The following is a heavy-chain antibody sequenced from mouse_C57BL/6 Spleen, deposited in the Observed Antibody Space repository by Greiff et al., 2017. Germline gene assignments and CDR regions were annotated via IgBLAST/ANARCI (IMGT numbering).Heavy chain of an antibody. V-gene: IGHV3-6*01. CDR2: ISYDGST. J-gene: IGHJ2*01. Sequence: EVKLMESGPGLVKPSQSLSLTCSVTGYSITSGYYWNWIRQFPGNKLEWMGYISYDGSTNYNPSLKNRISITRDTSKNQFFLKLNSVTTEDTATYYCARLRQLRPFDYWGQGTTLTVSS. CDR1: GYSITSGYY. D-gene: IGHD3-2*02. CDR3: ARLRQLRPFDY.